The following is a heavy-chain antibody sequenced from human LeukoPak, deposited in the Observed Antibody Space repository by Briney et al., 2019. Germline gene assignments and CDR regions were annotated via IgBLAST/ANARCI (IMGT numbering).Heavy chain of an antibody. V-gene: IGHV4-34*01. Sequence: PSETLSLTCAVYGGSFSGYYWSLIRQPPGKGLEWIGEINHSGSTNYNPSLKSRVTISVDTSKNQFSLKLSSVTAADTAVYYCARFSIAARRLYYFDYWGQGTLVTVSS. J-gene: IGHJ4*02. CDR3: ARFSIAARRLYYFDY. D-gene: IGHD6-6*01. CDR1: GGSFSGYY. CDR2: INHSGST.